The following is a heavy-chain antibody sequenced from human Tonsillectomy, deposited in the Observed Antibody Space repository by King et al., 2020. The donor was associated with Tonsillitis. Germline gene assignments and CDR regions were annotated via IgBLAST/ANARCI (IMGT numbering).Heavy chain of an antibody. CDR2: IWYDGSNK. V-gene: IGHV3-33*08. CDR3: ARDWEGYCSSTTCYEDNWFDP. J-gene: IGHJ5*02. Sequence: VQLVESGGGVVQPGRSLRLSCAASGFTFSSYGMHWVRQAPGKGLEWVAVIWYDGSNKYYADSVKGRVTISRDNSKNTLYLQMNSLRAEDTAVYYCARDWEGYCSSTTCYEDNWFDPWGQGTLVTVSS. CDR1: GFTFSSYG. D-gene: IGHD2-2*01.